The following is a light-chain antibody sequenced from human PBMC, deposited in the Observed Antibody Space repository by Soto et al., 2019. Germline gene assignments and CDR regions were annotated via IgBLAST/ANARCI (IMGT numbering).Light chain of an antibody. Sequence: SSELTQPSSVSVSPGQTARITCSGDVLAKKYARWFQQKPGQAPVLVIYKDSERPSGIPERFSGSSSGTTVTLTISGAQVEDEADYYCYSAADNKVVFGGGTKLTVL. J-gene: IGLJ2*01. CDR2: KDS. CDR3: YSAADNKVV. CDR1: VLAKKY. V-gene: IGLV3-27*01.